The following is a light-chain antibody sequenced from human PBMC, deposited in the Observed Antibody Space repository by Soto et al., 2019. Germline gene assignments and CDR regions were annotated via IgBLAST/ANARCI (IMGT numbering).Light chain of an antibody. Sequence: DLQMTQSPSTLSASVGDRVTITCRASQSISSWLAWYQQKPGKAPKILIYDASSLESGVPSRFSGSGSGTEVTLTISSPQPDDFATYYCQQYNSYSGTFGQGTKVEIK. V-gene: IGKV1-5*01. CDR3: QQYNSYSGT. CDR1: QSISSW. J-gene: IGKJ1*01. CDR2: DAS.